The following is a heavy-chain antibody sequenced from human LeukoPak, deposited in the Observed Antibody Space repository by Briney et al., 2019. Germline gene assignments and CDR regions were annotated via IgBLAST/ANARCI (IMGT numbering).Heavy chain of an antibody. CDR3: ATVTKVGFDY. D-gene: IGHD4-11*01. Sequence: PGRSLRLSCAASGFTFSSYTFYWFRQAPGKGLEWVASVSVEGIGRYFPGSVEGRFAISRDDSKKSVFLQMSNVRPEDTALYFCATVTKVGFDYWGQGTLVTVSS. J-gene: IGHJ4*02. CDR1: GFTFSSYT. CDR2: VSVEGIGR. V-gene: IGHV3-30*09.